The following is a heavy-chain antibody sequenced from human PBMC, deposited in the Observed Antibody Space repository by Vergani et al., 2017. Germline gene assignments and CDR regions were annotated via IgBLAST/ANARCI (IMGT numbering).Heavy chain of an antibody. CDR3: ARDPNANEGYYYYYYMDV. CDR2: ISYDGSNK. J-gene: IGHJ6*03. CDR1: GFTFSSYA. V-gene: IGHV3-30-3*01. Sequence: QVQLVESGGGVVQPGRSLRLSCAASGFTFSSYAMHWVRQAPGKGLEWVAVISYDGSNKYYADAVKGRFTISRDKSKNTLYLQMNSLRAEDTAVYYCARDPNANEGYYYYYYMDVWGKGTTVTVSS. D-gene: IGHD2-8*01.